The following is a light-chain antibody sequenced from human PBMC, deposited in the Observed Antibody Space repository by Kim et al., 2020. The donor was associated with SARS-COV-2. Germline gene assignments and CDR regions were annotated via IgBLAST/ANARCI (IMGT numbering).Light chain of an antibody. CDR3: QQCGSAPWP. Sequence: EIVLTQSPGTLSLSPGERATLSCRVSQSISSGFLVWYQQKPGQAPRLLIYGASSRAAGVPDRVSGSGSGTDFTLTISRLEPEDSAVYYCQQCGSAPWPFGPGTKVDIK. CDR2: GAS. J-gene: IGKJ1*01. CDR1: QSISSGF. V-gene: IGKV3-20*01.